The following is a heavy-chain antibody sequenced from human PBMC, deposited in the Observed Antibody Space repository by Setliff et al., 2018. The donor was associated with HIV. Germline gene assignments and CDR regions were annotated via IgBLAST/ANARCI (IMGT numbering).Heavy chain of an antibody. D-gene: IGHD3-3*01. CDR1: GFTFSSAW. CDR3: ARAFSGYYFDY. Sequence: LRLSCAASGFTFSSAWMGWVRQAPGKGLEWVSYISGSGSTIYYADSVKGRFTISRDNSKNSLNLQMNSLRAEDTAVYYCARAFSGYYFDYWGQGTLVTVSS. V-gene: IGHV3-48*03. J-gene: IGHJ4*02. CDR2: ISGSGSTI.